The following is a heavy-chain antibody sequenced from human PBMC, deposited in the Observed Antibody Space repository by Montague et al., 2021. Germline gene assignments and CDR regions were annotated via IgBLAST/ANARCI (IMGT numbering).Heavy chain of an antibody. CDR2: ISWNSGSI. D-gene: IGHD2-2*01. J-gene: IGHJ4*02. CDR1: GFTFDDYA. CDR3: AKDAGIVVVPARHFDY. V-gene: IGHV3-9*01. Sequence: LSLSCSASGFTFDDYAMHWVRQTPGKGLEWVSGISWNSGSIGYADSVKGRFTISRDNAKNSLYLQMNSLRAEDTALYYCAKDAGIVVVPARHFDYWGQGTLVTVSS.